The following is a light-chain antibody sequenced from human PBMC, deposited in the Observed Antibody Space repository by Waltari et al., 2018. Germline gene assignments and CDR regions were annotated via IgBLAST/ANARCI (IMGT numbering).Light chain of an antibody. J-gene: IGKJ4*01. CDR2: GAS. CDR3: HQVNTYPLT. Sequence: EFVLTQSPGTLSLSPGERATLSCRASQSVSSSYLAWYQQKIGQAPRLLIYGASSRATGIPDRFSGSGSGTEFTLTISSLQPEDFATYYCHQVNTYPLTFGGGTKVEIK. V-gene: IGKV3-20*01. CDR1: QSVSSSY.